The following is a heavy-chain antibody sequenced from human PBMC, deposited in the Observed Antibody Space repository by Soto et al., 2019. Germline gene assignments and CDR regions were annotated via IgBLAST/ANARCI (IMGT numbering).Heavy chain of an antibody. D-gene: IGHD6-19*01. CDR2: ISSSSSTI. Sequence: GGSLRLSCAASGLTFSSYSMNWVRQAPGKGLEWVSYISSSSSTIYYADSVKGRFTISRDNAKNSLYLQMNSLRDEDTAVYYCARDPYSSGWYPTGGWFDPWGQGTLVPVSS. CDR3: ARDPYSSGWYPTGGWFDP. J-gene: IGHJ5*02. CDR1: GLTFSSYS. V-gene: IGHV3-48*02.